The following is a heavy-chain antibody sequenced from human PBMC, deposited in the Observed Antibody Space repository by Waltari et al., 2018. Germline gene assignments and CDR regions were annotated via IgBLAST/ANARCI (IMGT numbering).Heavy chain of an antibody. V-gene: IGHV1-2*02. J-gene: IGHJ6*03. Sequence: VELVQSGTAVRQPGASVKVSCKASGYTFNGYYLHWVRQAPGQGLEWMGLINPDNGDTNLAQKFQGRVTLTRDTSVSTGYLDLGRLTSDDTAVYYCARAPYFYYYYMDVWGNGTAVTVSS. CDR1: GYTFNGYY. CDR2: INPDNGDT. CDR3: ARAPYFYYYYMDV.